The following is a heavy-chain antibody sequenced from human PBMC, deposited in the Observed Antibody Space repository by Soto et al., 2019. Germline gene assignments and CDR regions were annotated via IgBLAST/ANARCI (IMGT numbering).Heavy chain of an antibody. J-gene: IGHJ3*02. V-gene: IGHV4-4*07. D-gene: IGHD2-2*01. CDR2: ISTSGRT. CDR1: GGSINSDY. CDR3: ARLHLPALQGAFDI. Sequence: QVQLQESGPGLVKPSETLSLTCSFSGGSINSDYWTWIRQSAGKGLEWIGRISTSGRTTYNPSLQSRVPMSIDTSRNQFSLTLISVTAADTALYYCARLHLPALQGAFDIWGQGTMVTVSS.